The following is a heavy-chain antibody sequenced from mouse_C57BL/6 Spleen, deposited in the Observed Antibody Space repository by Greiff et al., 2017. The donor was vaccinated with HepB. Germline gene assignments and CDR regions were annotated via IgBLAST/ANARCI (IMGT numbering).Heavy chain of an antibody. J-gene: IGHJ2*01. V-gene: IGHV3-6*01. Sequence: EVQLQESGPGLVKPSQSLSLTCSVTGYSITSGYYWNWIRQFPGNKLEWMGYISYDGSNNYNPSLKNRISITRDTSKNQFFLKLNSVTTEDTATYYCARDPRGRVYFDYWGQGTTLTVSS. D-gene: IGHD3-3*01. CDR3: ARDPRGRVYFDY. CDR1: GYSITSGYY. CDR2: ISYDGSN.